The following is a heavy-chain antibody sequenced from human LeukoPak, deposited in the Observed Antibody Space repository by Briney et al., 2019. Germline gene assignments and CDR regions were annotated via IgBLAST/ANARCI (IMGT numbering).Heavy chain of an antibody. D-gene: IGHD6-13*01. J-gene: IGHJ4*02. CDR2: INFSGGNT. Sequence: WASVKVSCEASGYTFTNYYVHWVRQAPGQGLEWMGTINFSGGNTIYVQKFQGRVTVTGDESTSTAYMELSSLRSEDTAVYYCARRYSSSWGEGFDYWGQGTLVTVSS. V-gene: IGHV1-46*01. CDR1: GYTFTNYY. CDR3: ARRYSSSWGEGFDY.